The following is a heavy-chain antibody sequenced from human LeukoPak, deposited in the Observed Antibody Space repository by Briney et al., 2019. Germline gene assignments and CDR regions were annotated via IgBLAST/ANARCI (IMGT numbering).Heavy chain of an antibody. J-gene: IGHJ5*02. Sequence: SETLSLTCAVSGGSLSSSNWWSWVRQPPGKGLEWIGEIYHSGSTNYNPSLKSRVTISVDKSKNQFSLKLSSVTAADTAVYYCARGGSGSYYGDWFDPWGQGTLVTVSS. CDR1: GGSLSSSNW. D-gene: IGHD3-10*01. V-gene: IGHV4-4*02. CDR2: IYHSGST. CDR3: ARGGSGSYYGDWFDP.